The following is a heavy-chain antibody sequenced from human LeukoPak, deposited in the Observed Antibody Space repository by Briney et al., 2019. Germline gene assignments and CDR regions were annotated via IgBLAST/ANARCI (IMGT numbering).Heavy chain of an antibody. J-gene: IGHJ6*03. CDR3: ARGGAGGVRYFDWSHCYYMDV. V-gene: IGHV1-69*06. Sequence: GASVKVSCKASGGTFSSYAISWVRQAPGQGLEWMGGIIPIFGTANYAQKFQGRVTITADKSTSTAYMELSSLRSEDTAVYYCARGGAGGVRYFDWSHCYYMDVWGKGTTVTISS. CDR2: IIPIFGTA. CDR1: GGTFSSYA. D-gene: IGHD3-9*01.